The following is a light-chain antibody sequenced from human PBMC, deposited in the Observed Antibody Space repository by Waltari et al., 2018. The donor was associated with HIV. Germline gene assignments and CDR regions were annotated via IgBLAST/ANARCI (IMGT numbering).Light chain of an antibody. CDR2: DDS. Sequence: SYVLTQPPSVSVAPGKTARITCGGKNIGSKSVHWYQQKPGQAPVLVIYDDSDRPSGIPERFSGSKSGNTATLTISRVEAGDEADYYCQVWDSSSDHWVFGGGTKLTVL. CDR1: NIGSKS. V-gene: IGLV3-21*04. CDR3: QVWDSSSDHWV. J-gene: IGLJ3*02.